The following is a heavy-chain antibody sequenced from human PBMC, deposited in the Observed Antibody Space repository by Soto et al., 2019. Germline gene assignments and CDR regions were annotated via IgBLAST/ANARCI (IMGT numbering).Heavy chain of an antibody. CDR2: ISWNSGSI. CDR3: AKGLWFGEL. Sequence: VQLVASGGGLVQTGRSLSLSCAASGFTFDDYAMHWVRQAPGKGLEWVSGISWNSGSIGYADSVKGRFTISRDNAKNSLYLQMNSLRSEDTALYYCAKGLWFGELWGQGTLVTVSS. D-gene: IGHD3-10*01. CDR1: GFTFDDYA. V-gene: IGHV3-9*01. J-gene: IGHJ4*02.